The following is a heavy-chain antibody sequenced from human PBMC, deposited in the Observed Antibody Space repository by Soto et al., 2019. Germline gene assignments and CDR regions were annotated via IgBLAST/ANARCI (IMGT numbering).Heavy chain of an antibody. J-gene: IGHJ5*02. D-gene: IGHD6-13*01. CDR1: GGSISSSNW. Sequence: PSETLSLTCTVSGGSISSSNWWTWVRQAPGKGLEWIGETYHVGIPSYNPSLKGRVSISVDTSKNQFSLKLSSVTAADTAVYYCARFFSDSSSFFDPWGQGTLVTVSS. CDR2: TYHVGIP. CDR3: ARFFSDSSSFFDP. V-gene: IGHV4-4*02.